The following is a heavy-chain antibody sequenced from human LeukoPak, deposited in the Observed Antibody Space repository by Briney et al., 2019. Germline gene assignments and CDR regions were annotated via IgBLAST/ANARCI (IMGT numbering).Heavy chain of an antibody. CDR1: GFTFSDYY. D-gene: IGHD2-21*02. V-gene: IGHV3-11*01. CDR2: ISSSGSTI. J-gene: IGHJ2*01. Sequence: GGSLRLSCAASGFTFSDYYMSWIRHPPDKGLERVSYISSSGSTIYYADSVTGRFTISRDNAKNSLYLQMNSLRAEDTAVYYCARQPLLNCGGDCAPGLYFDLWGRGTLVTVSS. CDR3: ARQPLLNCGGDCAPGLYFDL.